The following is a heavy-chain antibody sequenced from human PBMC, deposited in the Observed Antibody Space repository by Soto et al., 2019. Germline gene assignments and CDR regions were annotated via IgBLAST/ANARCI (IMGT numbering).Heavy chain of an antibody. CDR1: GFTFSGHW. J-gene: IGHJ4*02. Sequence: EVQLVESGGGLVQPGGSLRLSCAASGFTFSGHWMSWVRQAPGKGLEWVANIKQDGREKYYVDSVKGRFTISRDNAKNSLHLEMNSLRVEDTAMYYCARDMGVAVPGRGLYDYWGQGTLVTVSS. V-gene: IGHV3-7*01. D-gene: IGHD6-19*01. CDR2: IKQDGREK. CDR3: ARDMGVAVPGRGLYDY.